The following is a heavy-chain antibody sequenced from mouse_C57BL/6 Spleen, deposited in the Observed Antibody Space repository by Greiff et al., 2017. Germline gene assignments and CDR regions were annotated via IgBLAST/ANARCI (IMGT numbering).Heavy chain of an antibody. CDR1: GYTFTSYW. Sequence: QVQLQQSGAELVRPGSSVKLSCKASGYTFTSYWMDWVKQRPGQGLEWIGNIYPSDSETHYNQKFKDKATLTVDKSSSTAYMQLSSLTSEDSAVYYCARGREGYFDVWGTGTTVTVSS. J-gene: IGHJ1*03. CDR2: IYPSDSET. V-gene: IGHV1-61*01. CDR3: ARGREGYFDV.